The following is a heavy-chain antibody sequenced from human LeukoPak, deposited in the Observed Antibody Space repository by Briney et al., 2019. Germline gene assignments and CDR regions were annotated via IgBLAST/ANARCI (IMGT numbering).Heavy chain of an antibody. J-gene: IGHJ4*02. V-gene: IGHV3-30*02. CDR2: IQSDGNIQ. D-gene: IGHD5-12*01. CDR3: ARDGVASTDH. CDR1: GFSFRYFG. Sequence: GALRLSCAASGFSFRYFGMHWVRQAPGKGVEWVAFIQSDGNIQYYEDSVKGRFTISRDNSRKTVDLQMSSLRLEDTAIYLCARDGVASTDHWGQGTLVTVSS.